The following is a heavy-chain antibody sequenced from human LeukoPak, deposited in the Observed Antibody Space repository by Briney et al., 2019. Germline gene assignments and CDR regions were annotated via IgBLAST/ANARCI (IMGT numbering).Heavy chain of an antibody. J-gene: IGHJ6*02. V-gene: IGHV4-59*01. CDR2: IYYSGST. Sequence: SETLSLTCTVSGGSISSYYWSWIRQPPGKGLEWVGYIYYSGSTNYNPSLKSRVTISVDTSKNQFSLKLSSVTAADTAVYYCARVTSGYWHYYYYYGMDVWGQGTTVTVSS. CDR1: GGSISSYY. D-gene: IGHD5-12*01. CDR3: ARVTSGYWHYYYYYGMDV.